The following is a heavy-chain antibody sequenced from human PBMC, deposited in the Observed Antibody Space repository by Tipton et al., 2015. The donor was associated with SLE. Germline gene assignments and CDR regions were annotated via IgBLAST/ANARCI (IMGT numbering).Heavy chain of an antibody. J-gene: IGHJ6*03. D-gene: IGHD3-16*01. V-gene: IGHV4-31*03. Sequence: TLSLTCTVSGDSMSRASYYWSWIRQRPGKGLEWIGSISYSGNTHSNPSLGSRASLSIDMSKNPFSLRLTSVTAADTAVYYCARPRLGGDYNYYLDVWGKGTTVTVSS. CDR3: ARPRLGGDYNYYLDV. CDR2: ISYSGNT. CDR1: GDSMSRASYY.